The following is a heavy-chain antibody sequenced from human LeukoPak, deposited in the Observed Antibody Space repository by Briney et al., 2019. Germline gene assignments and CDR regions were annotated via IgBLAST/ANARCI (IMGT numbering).Heavy chain of an antibody. V-gene: IGHV3-23*01. D-gene: IGHD2-15*01. CDR1: GFTFSSYA. Sequence: GGSLRLSCAASGFTFSSYAMSWVRQAPGKGLEWVSSISGSGGSTYYADSVKGRFTISRDNAKNSLYLQMNSLRAEDTAVYYCARTLGYCSGGSCYSLLDYYYGMDVWGQGTTVTVSS. J-gene: IGHJ6*02. CDR2: ISGSGGST. CDR3: ARTLGYCSGGSCYSLLDYYYGMDV.